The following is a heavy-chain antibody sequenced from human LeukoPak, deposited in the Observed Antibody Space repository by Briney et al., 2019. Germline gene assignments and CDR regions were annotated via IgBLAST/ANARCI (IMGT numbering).Heavy chain of an antibody. V-gene: IGHV4-39*01. CDR2: LYYSGTT. CDR3: ATKRVATPFDY. Sequence: SETLSLTCTVSGGSISSSSYYWGWIRQPPGKGLEWIGSLYYSGTTYYNPSLKSRVTISVDTPKNQFSLKLSSVTAADTAVYYCATKRVATPFDYWGQGTLVTVSS. D-gene: IGHD2-15*01. J-gene: IGHJ4*02. CDR1: GGSISSSSYY.